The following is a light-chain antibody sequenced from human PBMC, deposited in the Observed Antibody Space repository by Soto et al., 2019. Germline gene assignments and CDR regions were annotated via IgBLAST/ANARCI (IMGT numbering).Light chain of an antibody. CDR3: QQYDNWPRT. CDR1: QSVSSN. J-gene: IGKJ1*01. CDR2: GAS. V-gene: IGKV3-15*01. Sequence: VVMAQSPATLSVSPWERATLSCRASQSVSSNLAWYQQKPGQAPRLLIYGASTRATGIPARFSGSGSGAEFTLTISSLQSEDFVVYYCQQYDNWPRTFGQGTKVDIK.